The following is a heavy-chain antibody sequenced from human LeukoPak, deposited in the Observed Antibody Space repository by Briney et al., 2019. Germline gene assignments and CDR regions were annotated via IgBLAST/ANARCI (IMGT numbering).Heavy chain of an antibody. CDR1: GYTFTSYY. CDR3: ARAEWLVRVDY. Sequence: ASVKVSCKASGYTFTSYYMHWVRQAPGQGLEWMGRINPNSGGTNYARKFQGRVTMTRDTSISTAYMELSRLRSDDTAVYYCARAEWLVRVDYWGQGTLVTVSS. J-gene: IGHJ4*02. D-gene: IGHD6-19*01. CDR2: INPNSGGT. V-gene: IGHV1-2*06.